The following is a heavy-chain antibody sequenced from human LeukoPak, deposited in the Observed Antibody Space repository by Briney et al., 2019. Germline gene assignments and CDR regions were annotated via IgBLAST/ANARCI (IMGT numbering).Heavy chain of an antibody. CDR2: ISDDGRNK. CDR1: GFTFSDYA. CDR3: ARGRVRSHRTAPEY. D-gene: IGHD1-1*01. J-gene: IGHJ4*02. V-gene: IGHV3-30*03. Sequence: GGSLRLTCTASGFTFSDYAMHWVRQAPGKGLEWVAVISDDGRNKYYADSVKGRFTISRDNSKNTLSLQMNSLRDEDTAIYYCARGRVRSHRTAPEYWGQGTLVTVSS.